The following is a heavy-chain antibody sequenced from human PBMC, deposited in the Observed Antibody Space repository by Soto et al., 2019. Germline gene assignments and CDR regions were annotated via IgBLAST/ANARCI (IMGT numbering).Heavy chain of an antibody. CDR2: IYTGGST. D-gene: IGHD1-1*01. CDR3: ARDPATTAEQAMDV. Sequence: EVQLVESGGGLIQPGGSLRLSCAASGFTVSSSYMMWVRQAPGKGLEWVSLIYTGGSTYYAYSVRGRFAISRDDSLNTVYLQMNGLRPEDTAVYYCARDPATTAEQAMDVWGQGTTVTVSS. CDR1: GFTVSSSY. J-gene: IGHJ6*02. V-gene: IGHV3-53*01.